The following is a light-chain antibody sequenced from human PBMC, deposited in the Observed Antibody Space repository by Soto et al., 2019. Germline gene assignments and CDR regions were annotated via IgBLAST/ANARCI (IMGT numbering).Light chain of an antibody. V-gene: IGLV2-23*01. CDR1: SSDVGSYNL. Sequence: QSVLTQPASVSGSPGQSITISCTGTSSDVGSYNLVSWYQQHPGKAPKLMIYEGSKRPSGVSNRFSGSKSGNTASLTISGLQAEDEADYCCCSYAGSRPLWVFGGGTKVTVL. CDR3: CSYAGSRPLWV. J-gene: IGLJ3*02. CDR2: EGS.